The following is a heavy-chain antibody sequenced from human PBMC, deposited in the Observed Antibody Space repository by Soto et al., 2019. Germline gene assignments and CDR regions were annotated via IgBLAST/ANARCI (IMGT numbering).Heavy chain of an antibody. Sequence: QVQLVQSGAEVKKPGSSVKVSCTASGGSLRNSVISWVRQAPAQRLEWMGGVIPILGTANYAQKFQGRVTMTADEATITAYMDLSSRSPDDTAVYYFAILGHHGHWGPGTLVIVSS. J-gene: IGHJ4*02. CDR1: GGSLRNSV. CDR2: VIPILGTA. CDR3: AILGHHGH. V-gene: IGHV1-69*01. D-gene: IGHD2-15*01.